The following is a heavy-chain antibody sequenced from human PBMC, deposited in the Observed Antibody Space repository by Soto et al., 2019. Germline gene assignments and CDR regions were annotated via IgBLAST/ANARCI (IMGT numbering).Heavy chain of an antibody. CDR3: ASDGSEPVMDDAFDI. D-gene: IGHD3-16*01. J-gene: IGHJ3*02. V-gene: IGHV1-69*05. CDR2: ISPIFGTA. CDR1: GGTFSSYA. Sequence: ASVKVSCKASGGTFSSYAISWVRQAPGQGLEWMGGISPIFGTANYAQKFQRRVTITTYESTSTAYIELSSLRSEDTAMSYYASDGSEPVMDDAFDIWGQGTMVTVSS.